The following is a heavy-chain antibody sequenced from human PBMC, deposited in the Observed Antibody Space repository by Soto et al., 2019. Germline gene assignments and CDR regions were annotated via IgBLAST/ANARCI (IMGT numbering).Heavy chain of an antibody. CDR1: GGTFSSYT. J-gene: IGHJ4*02. CDR3: ARVAFRHFYDTSGPQISVGF. Sequence: SVKVSCKASGGTFSSYTISWVRQAPGQGLEWMGRIIPILGIANYAQKFQGRVTITADKSTSTAYLQMNSLRHEDTAVYYCARVAFRHFYDTSGPQISVGFWGQGTPVTVSS. V-gene: IGHV1-69*02. D-gene: IGHD3-22*01. CDR2: IIPILGIA.